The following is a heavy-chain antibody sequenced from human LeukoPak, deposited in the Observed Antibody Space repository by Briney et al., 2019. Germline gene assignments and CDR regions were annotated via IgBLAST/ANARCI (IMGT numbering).Heavy chain of an antibody. CDR3: TRSQYYDYVWGSYPIPPSDS. CDR2: IRSKHYGATR. J-gene: IGHJ5*01. D-gene: IGHD3-16*02. V-gene: IGHV3-49*04. CDR1: GFTFSSYA. Sequence: GGSLRLSCAASGFTFSSYAMHWVRQAPGKGLEWVGFIRSKHYGATREYAASVKGRFIISRDDYKTIVYLQMNSLKSEDTAVYYCTRSQYYDYVWGSYPIPPSDSWGQGTLVTVSS.